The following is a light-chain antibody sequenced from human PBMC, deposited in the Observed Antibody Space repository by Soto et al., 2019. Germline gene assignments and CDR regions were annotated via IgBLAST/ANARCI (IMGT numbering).Light chain of an antibody. CDR1: QSVSSN. J-gene: IGKJ1*01. Sequence: EIVMTQSPATLSVSPGERATLSCRASQSVSSNLAWYQQKPGQAPRLLIYGASTRTTGIPARFSGRGSGTEFTLTISSLQSEHFAVYYCQQYNNWWTFGQGTKVEIK. CDR3: QQYNNWWT. V-gene: IGKV3-15*01. CDR2: GAS.